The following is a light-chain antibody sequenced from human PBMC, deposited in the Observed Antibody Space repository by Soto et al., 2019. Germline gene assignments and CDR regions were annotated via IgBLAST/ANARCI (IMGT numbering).Light chain of an antibody. V-gene: IGLV2-11*01. Sequence: QSALTQPPSVSGSPGQSVTISCAGTSSDVGAFNYVSWYQQHPGKAPKLMIFDVRERPSGVPDRFSGSRSGNTASLTISGLQTEDEADYYCSSYTSSSTPVFGTGTKLTVL. J-gene: IGLJ1*01. CDR2: DVR. CDR3: SSYTSSSTPV. CDR1: SSDVGAFNY.